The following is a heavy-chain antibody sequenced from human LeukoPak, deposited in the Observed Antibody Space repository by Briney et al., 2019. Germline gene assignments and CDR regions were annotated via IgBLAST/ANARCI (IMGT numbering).Heavy chain of an antibody. Sequence: SETLSLTCTVSGGSISSTSYYWGWIRQPPGKGLAWIGNILYSGSTYYNPSLKSRVTISADTSKNQFSLRLSSVTAADTAVYYCARYQRGDFRNFDYWGQGTLLTVSS. V-gene: IGHV4-39*01. D-gene: IGHD4-17*01. CDR1: GGSISSTSYY. CDR3: ARYQRGDFRNFDY. CDR2: ILYSGST. J-gene: IGHJ4*02.